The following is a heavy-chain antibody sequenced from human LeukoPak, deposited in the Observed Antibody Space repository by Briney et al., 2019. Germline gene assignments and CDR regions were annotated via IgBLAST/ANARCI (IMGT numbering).Heavy chain of an antibody. CDR1: GFTFSSYW. CDR3: AKDDYGDYAPPDY. Sequence: GGSLRLSCAASGFTFSSYWMSWVRQAPGKGLEWVANIKQDGSEKYYVDSVKGRFTISRDNAKNSLYLQMNSLRAEDTAVYYCAKDDYGDYAPPDYWGQGTLVTVSS. CDR2: IKQDGSEK. V-gene: IGHV3-7*01. J-gene: IGHJ4*02. D-gene: IGHD4-17*01.